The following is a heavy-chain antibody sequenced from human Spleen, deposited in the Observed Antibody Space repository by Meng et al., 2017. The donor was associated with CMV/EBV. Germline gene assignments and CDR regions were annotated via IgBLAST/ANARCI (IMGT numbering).Heavy chain of an antibody. CDR3: ARVDCSSTSCYSLDY. CDR2: IYYSGSA. J-gene: IGHJ4*02. Sequence: SETLSLTCTVSGGSISSGDYYWNWIRQHPGKGLEWIGNIYYSGSAFYNPSLKSRVTISIDTSKNQFSLKLSSVTAADTAVYHCARVDCSSTSCYSLDYWGQGTLVTVSS. D-gene: IGHD2-2*01. CDR1: GGSISSGDYY. V-gene: IGHV4-31*03.